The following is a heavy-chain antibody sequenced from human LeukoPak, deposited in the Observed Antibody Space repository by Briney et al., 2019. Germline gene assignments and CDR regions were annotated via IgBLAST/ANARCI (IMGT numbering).Heavy chain of an antibody. Sequence: SETLSLTCAVYGRSFSGYYWSWIRQPPGKGLEWIGEINHSGSTNYNPSLKSRVTISVDTSKNQFSLKLSSVTAADTAVYYCARGLHYYYYYMDVWGKGTTVTVSS. CDR1: GRSFSGYY. D-gene: IGHD2-15*01. CDR3: ARGLHYYYYYMDV. V-gene: IGHV4-34*01. J-gene: IGHJ6*03. CDR2: INHSGST.